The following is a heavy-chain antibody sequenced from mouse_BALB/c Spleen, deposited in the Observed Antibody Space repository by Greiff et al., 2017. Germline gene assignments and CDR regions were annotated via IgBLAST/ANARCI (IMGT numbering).Heavy chain of an antibody. V-gene: IGHV4-1*02. J-gene: IGHJ3*01. CDR2: INPDSSTI. Sequence: EVQLQQSGGGLVQPGGSLKLSCAASGFAFSRYWMSWFRQAPGKGLEWIGEINPDSSTINYTPSLKDKFTISRDNTKNTLYLQMSKVRSEDTALYYCAGPDITAVGEKAFAYWGQGTLVTVSA. D-gene: IGHD1-1*01. CDR1: GFAFSRYW. CDR3: AGPDITAVGEKAFAY.